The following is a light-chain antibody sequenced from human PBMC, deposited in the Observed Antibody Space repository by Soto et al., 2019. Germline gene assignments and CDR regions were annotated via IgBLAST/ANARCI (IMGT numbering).Light chain of an antibody. CDR1: QGISSY. J-gene: IGKJ5*01. CDR2: DAS. V-gene: IGKV1-8*01. CDR3: QQAASFPIT. Sequence: AIRMTQSPSSFSASTGDRVTITCRASQGISSYLAWYQQKPGKAPKLLIYDASSLESGVPSRFSGSGSGTEFTLTISSLQPDDVATYYCQQAASFPITFGQGTRLE.